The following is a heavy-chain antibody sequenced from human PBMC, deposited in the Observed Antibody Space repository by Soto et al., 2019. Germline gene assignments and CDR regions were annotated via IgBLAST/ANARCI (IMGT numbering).Heavy chain of an antibody. J-gene: IGHJ3*02. D-gene: IGHD4-17*01. CDR3: AKGGDDYGDPLAFDI. CDR2: ISGSGGTT. CDR1: GFTFRSYP. V-gene: IGHV3-23*01. Sequence: EVHLLESGGGLVQPGGSLRLSCAASGFTFRSYPISWVRQAPGKGLEWVSVISGSGGTTYYADSVKGRFTISRDNSKNTLSLQMNSLTAEDTAVYYCAKGGDDYGDPLAFDIWGQGTMVTVSS.